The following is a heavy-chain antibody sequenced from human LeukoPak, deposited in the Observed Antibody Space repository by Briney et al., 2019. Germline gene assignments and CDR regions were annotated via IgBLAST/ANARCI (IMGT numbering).Heavy chain of an antibody. CDR2: MSPNSGDT. J-gene: IGHJ4*02. CDR1: GYTFTSYD. V-gene: IGHV1-8*01. Sequence: ASVKVSCKASGYTFTSYDFNWVRQATGQRPEWMGWMSPNSGDTGYAQKFQGRVTMTRNTSISTAYMELSSLRSDDTAVYYCARGPPNWGYDYWGPGTLVTVSS. D-gene: IGHD7-27*01. CDR3: ARGPPNWGYDY.